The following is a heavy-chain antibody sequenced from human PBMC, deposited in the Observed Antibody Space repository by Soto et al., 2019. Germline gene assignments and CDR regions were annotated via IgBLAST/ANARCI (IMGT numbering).Heavy chain of an antibody. CDR1: GGTFSSHS. J-gene: IGHJ6*02. CDR3: STSVYCSTPICYYYYGLDV. Sequence: QVQLVQSGAEVKKPGSSVKVSCKVSGGTFSSHSINWVRQAPGQGPEWMGGIIPIFGTENYAQKFQGRVTITADESTSPAYMELSSLTSEDTALYYCSTSVYCSTPICYYYYGLDVWGQGTTVIVSS. D-gene: IGHD2-2*01. V-gene: IGHV1-69*01. CDR2: IIPIFGTE.